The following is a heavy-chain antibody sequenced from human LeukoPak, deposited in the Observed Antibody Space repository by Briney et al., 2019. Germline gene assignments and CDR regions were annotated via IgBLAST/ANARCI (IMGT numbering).Heavy chain of an antibody. V-gene: IGHV1-8*01. D-gene: IGHD5-18*01. CDR1: GYTFTSYD. J-gene: IGHJ6*03. Sequence: GASVKVSCKASGYTFTSYDINWVRQATGQGLEWMGWMNPNSGNTGYAQKVQGRVTMTRNTSISTAYMELSSLRSEDTAVYYCARGRRYGYTLYYHYMDVWGKGTTVTVSS. CDR2: MNPNSGNT. CDR3: ARGRRYGYTLYYHYMDV.